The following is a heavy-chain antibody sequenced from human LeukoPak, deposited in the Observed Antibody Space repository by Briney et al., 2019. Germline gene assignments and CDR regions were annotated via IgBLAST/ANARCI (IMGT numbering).Heavy chain of an antibody. Sequence: PSETLSLTCTVSGGSISSYYWSWIRQPPGKGLEWIGYIYYSGSTNYNPSLKSRVTISVDTSKNQSSLRLSSVTAADTAVYYCARGTEASDAFDIWGQGTMVTVSS. D-gene: IGHD1-26*01. CDR1: GGSISSYY. CDR3: ARGTEASDAFDI. V-gene: IGHV4-59*01. J-gene: IGHJ3*02. CDR2: IYYSGST.